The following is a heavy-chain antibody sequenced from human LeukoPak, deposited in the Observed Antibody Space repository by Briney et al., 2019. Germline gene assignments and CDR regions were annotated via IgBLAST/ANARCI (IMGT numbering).Heavy chain of an antibody. V-gene: IGHV3-49*04. Sequence: PGGSLRLSCTASGFTFCDYAVTWVRQAPGKGLEWVGFIRSKTHGGTTEYAASVKGRFSISRDDSKSIAYLQMNSLKTEDTAVYYCTRDGIPETNWSGYYIGYWGQGTLVTVSS. CDR2: IRSKTHGGTT. CDR1: GFTFCDYA. CDR3: TRDGIPETNWSGYYIGY. J-gene: IGHJ4*02. D-gene: IGHD3-3*01.